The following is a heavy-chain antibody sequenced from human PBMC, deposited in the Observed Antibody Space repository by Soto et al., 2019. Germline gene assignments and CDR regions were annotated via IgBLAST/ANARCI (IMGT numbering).Heavy chain of an antibody. V-gene: IGHV4-39*01. CDR2: IYYSGST. D-gene: IGHD3-3*01. Sequence: PSETLSLTCTVSGGSISSSSYYWGWIRQPPGKGLEWIGSIYYSGSTYYNPSLKSRVTISVDTSKNQFSLKLSSVTAADTAVYYCARRDFWSNDAFDIWGQGTMVTVSS. CDR1: GGSISSSSYY. J-gene: IGHJ3*02. CDR3: ARRDFWSNDAFDI.